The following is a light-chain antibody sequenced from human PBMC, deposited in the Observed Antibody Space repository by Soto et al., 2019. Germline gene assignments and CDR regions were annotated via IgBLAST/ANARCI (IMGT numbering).Light chain of an antibody. CDR3: QQYNSYPYS. CDR2: DAL. Sequence: DIQMTQSPSTLSVSVGDRVTITCRASQRISSWLAWYQQKPGKAPQFLIYDALSLAGVVPSRFSGSGSGTEFTLTISSLQPDDFATYYCQQYNSYPYSFGPGTKVEIK. CDR1: QRISSW. V-gene: IGKV1-5*01. J-gene: IGKJ2*03.